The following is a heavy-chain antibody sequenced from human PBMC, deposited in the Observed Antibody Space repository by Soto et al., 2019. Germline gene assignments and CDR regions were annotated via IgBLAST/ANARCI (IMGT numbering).Heavy chain of an antibody. J-gene: IGHJ6*02. Sequence: QVQLVQPGAEVKKPGASVKVSCKTSGYTFTSYDIHWVRQATGQGLEWMGWMNPKSGKRGYAPKFQGRVTMTRNTTISTAYMELSSLRSEDTAVYYCARRGYYYYGMDVWGQGTTVTVSS. CDR1: GYTFTSYD. D-gene: IGHD3-10*01. CDR2: MNPKSGKR. CDR3: ARRGYYYYGMDV. V-gene: IGHV1-8*01.